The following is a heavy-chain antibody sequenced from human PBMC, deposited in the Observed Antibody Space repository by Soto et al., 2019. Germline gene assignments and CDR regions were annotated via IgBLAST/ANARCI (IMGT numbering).Heavy chain of an antibody. CDR2: ISSSGSTI. CDR3: ARGGLTGGIFDY. J-gene: IGHJ4*02. Sequence: GGSLRLSCAASGFTFSSYEMNWVRQAPGKGLEWVSYISSSGSTIYYADSVKGRFTISRDNAKNSLYLQMNSLRAEDTAVYYCARGGLTGGIFDYWGQGTLVTVS. CDR1: GFTFSSYE. D-gene: IGHD3-10*01. V-gene: IGHV3-48*03.